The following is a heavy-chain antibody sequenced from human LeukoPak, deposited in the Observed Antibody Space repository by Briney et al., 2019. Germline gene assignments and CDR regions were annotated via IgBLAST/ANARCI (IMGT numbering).Heavy chain of an antibody. CDR2: MSVSGGST. D-gene: IGHD3-22*01. J-gene: IGHJ1*01. CDR3: AKDGVGDSSGYYLLEH. CDR1: GFTFTSYA. V-gene: IGHV3-23*01. Sequence: PGGSLRLSCAASGFTFTSYAMSWVRQAPGKGLEWVSAMSVSGGSTYYADSVKGRFTVSRDNSKNTLYLEMKSLRGEDTAAYYCAKDGVGDSSGYYLLEHWGQGTLVTVSS.